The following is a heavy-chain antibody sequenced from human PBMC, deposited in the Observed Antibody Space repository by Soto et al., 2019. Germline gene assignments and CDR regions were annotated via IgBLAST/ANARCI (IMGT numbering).Heavy chain of an antibody. Sequence: ASVKVSCKAAGYTFTGYYMHWVGQAPGQGLEWMGWISPNSGGPNYAKTFQGRVTMTRDTSISTAYTELSRLRSDDTAVYYCARDPIAAAGIYYFDYWGQGTLVTVSS. CDR3: ARDPIAAAGIYYFDY. J-gene: IGHJ4*02. CDR1: GYTFTGYY. V-gene: IGHV1-2*02. CDR2: ISPNSGGP. D-gene: IGHD6-13*01.